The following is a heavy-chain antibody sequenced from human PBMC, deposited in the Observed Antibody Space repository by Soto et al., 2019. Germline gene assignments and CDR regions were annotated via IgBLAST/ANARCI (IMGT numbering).Heavy chain of an antibody. CDR1: GFTFSSYG. CDR2: ISYDGSNK. Sequence: QVQLVESGGGVVQPGRSLRLSCAASGFTFSSYGMHWVRQAPGKGLEWVAVISYDGSNKYYADSVKGRFTISRDNSKNTLYLQMNSLRAEDKAVYYCAKETTVTRDFDYWGQGTLVTVSS. V-gene: IGHV3-30*18. J-gene: IGHJ4*02. D-gene: IGHD4-17*01. CDR3: AKETTVTRDFDY.